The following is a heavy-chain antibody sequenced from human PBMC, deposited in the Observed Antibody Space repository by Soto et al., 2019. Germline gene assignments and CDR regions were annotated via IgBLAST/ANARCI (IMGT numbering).Heavy chain of an antibody. V-gene: IGHV4-59*08. CDR2: IYYSGST. J-gene: IGHJ4*02. CDR1: GGSISSYY. Sequence: SETLSLTCTVSGGSISSYYWSWIRQPPGKGLEWIGYIYYSGSTNYNPSLKSRVTISVDTSKNQFSLKLSSVTAADTAVYYCARQTTYDYIWRTLDYWGQGTLVTVSS. D-gene: IGHD3-16*01. CDR3: ARQTTYDYIWRTLDY.